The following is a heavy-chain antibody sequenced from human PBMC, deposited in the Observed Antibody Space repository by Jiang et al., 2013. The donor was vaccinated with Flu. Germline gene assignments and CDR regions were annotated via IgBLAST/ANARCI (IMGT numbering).Heavy chain of an antibody. Sequence: LLKPSETLSLTCTVSSGSISSYYWSWIRQPPGKGLEWIGYIYYNGHTYYNPSLKSRATISVDTSKNQFSLKVNSVTAADTAVYYCARGWIQLDYWGQGTLVTVSS. CDR1: SGSISSYY. V-gene: IGHV4-59*01. D-gene: IGHD5-18*01. CDR2: IYYNGHT. J-gene: IGHJ4*02. CDR3: ARGWIQLDY.